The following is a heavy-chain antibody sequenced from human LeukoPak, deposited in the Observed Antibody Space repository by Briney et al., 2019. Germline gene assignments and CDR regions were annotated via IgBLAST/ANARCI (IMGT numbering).Heavy chain of an antibody. Sequence: GGSLRLSCAASGFTFRDFYMTWIRQAPGKGLEWVAYIGPSGTIMNYADSVKGRFTVSRDNAENSLYLHMNSLRAEDTAVYYCTRDPRLCDYWGQGTLVTVSS. J-gene: IGHJ4*02. V-gene: IGHV3-11*01. CDR1: GFTFRDFY. CDR2: IGPSGTIM. CDR3: TRDPRLCDY.